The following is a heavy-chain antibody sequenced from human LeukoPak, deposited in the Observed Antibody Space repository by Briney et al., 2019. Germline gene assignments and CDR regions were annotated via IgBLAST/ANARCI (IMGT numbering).Heavy chain of an antibody. CDR3: ASQKPNYYGSGSYFTDWFDP. J-gene: IGHJ5*02. V-gene: IGHV7-4-1*02. CDR2: INTNTGNP. D-gene: IGHD3-10*01. CDR1: GYTFTSYA. Sequence: ASVKVSCKASGYTFTSYAMNWVRQAPGQGLEWMGWINTNTGNPTYAQGFTGRFVFSLDTSVSTAYLQISSLKAEDTAVYYCASQKPNYYGSGSYFTDWFDPWGQGTLVTVSS.